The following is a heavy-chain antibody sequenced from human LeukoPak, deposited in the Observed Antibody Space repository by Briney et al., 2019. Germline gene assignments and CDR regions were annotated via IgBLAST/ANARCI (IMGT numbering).Heavy chain of an antibody. CDR2: ISDSGGST. V-gene: IGHV3-23*01. J-gene: IGHJ4*02. Sequence: GGSLRLSCAASGFTFSSFAMTWVRQAPGKGLEWVSTISDSGGSTYYADAVKGRFTISRDYSKDTLYAEMNSLRAEDAAVYYCAKSHSVAQRGYFDYWGQGTLVTVSS. CDR3: AKSHSVAQRGYFDY. D-gene: IGHD2-15*01. CDR1: GFTFSSFA.